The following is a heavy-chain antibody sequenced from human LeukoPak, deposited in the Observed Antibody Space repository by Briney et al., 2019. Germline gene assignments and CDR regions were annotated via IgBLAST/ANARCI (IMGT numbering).Heavy chain of an antibody. CDR3: ARDGPSGTYGMDV. CDR2: IWYDGSNK. V-gene: IGHV3-33*01. J-gene: IGHJ6*02. D-gene: IGHD1-14*01. Sequence: GGSLRLSCAASGFTLSSYGIHWVRQAPGKGLEWVAVIWYDGSNKYYADSVKGRFTISRDNSKNTLYLQMNSLRAEDTAVYYCARDGPSGTYGMDVWGQGTTVTVSS. CDR1: GFTLSSYG.